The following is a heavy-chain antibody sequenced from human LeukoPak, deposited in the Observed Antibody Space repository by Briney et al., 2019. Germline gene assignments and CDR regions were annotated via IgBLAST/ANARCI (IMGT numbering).Heavy chain of an antibody. V-gene: IGHV4-34*01. J-gene: IGHJ4*02. CDR1: GGSFSGYY. CDR3: ARGVGRITMIVVVIPTLTTGAREPHHFDY. CDR2: INHSGST. Sequence: PSETLSFTCAVYGGSFSGYYWSWIRQPPGKGLEWIGEINHSGSTNYNPSLKSRVTISVDTSKNQFSLKLSSVTAADTAVYYCARGVGRITMIVVVIPTLTTGAREPHHFDYWGQGTLVTVSS. D-gene: IGHD3-22*01.